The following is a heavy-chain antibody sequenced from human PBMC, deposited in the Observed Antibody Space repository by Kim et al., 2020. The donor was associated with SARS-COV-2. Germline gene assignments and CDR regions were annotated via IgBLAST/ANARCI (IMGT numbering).Heavy chain of an antibody. V-gene: IGHV3-48*02. J-gene: IGHJ6*02. CDR2: ISSSSSTI. D-gene: IGHD3-10*01. CDR3: AKPLWFGDPYYYYGMDV. CDR1: GFTFSSYS. Sequence: GGSLRLSCAASGFTFSSYSMNWVRQAPGKGLEWVSYISSSSSTIYYADSVKGRFTISRDNAKNSLYLQMNSLRDEDTAVYYCAKPLWFGDPYYYYGMDVWGQGTTVTVSS.